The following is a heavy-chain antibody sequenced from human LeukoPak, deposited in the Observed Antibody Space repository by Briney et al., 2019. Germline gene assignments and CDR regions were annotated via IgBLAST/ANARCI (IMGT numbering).Heavy chain of an antibody. J-gene: IGHJ4*01. V-gene: IGHV4-39*07. D-gene: IGHD6-13*01. CDR3: ARPYSSSWAYFDY. Sequence: PSETLSLTCIVSGDSISSSRYYWGWSRQPPGKGLEWIGTINNSGSTYYNPSLKSRVTISGDTSKNQFSLKLSSVTAADTAVYYCARPYSSSWAYFDYWGQGTLVTVSS. CDR2: INNSGST. CDR1: GDSISSSRYY.